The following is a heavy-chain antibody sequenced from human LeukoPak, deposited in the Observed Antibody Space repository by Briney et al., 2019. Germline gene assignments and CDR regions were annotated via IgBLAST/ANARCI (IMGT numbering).Heavy chain of an antibody. CDR2: ITGTGGST. D-gene: IGHD6-19*01. Sequence: GGSLKLSCAASGFSLSTYGVSWVRQPPGKGLEWVSGITGTGGSTYYADSVKGRFTVSRDTSKNTLYLQMNSLRAEDTAIYYCAKDHGTAVAGFYYWGQGTLVTVSS. CDR3: AKDHGTAVAGFYY. V-gene: IGHV3-23*01. J-gene: IGHJ4*02. CDR1: GFSLSTYG.